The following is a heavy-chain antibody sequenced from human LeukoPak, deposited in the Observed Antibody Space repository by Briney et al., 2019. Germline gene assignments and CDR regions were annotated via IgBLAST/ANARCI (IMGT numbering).Heavy chain of an antibody. CDR3: ARDTADSYGSSDFDY. CDR2: TNPNSGGT. J-gene: IGHJ4*02. Sequence: ASVKVSCKASGYTFTGYYMHWVRQAPGQGLEWMGWTNPNSGGTNYAQKFQGRVTMTRDTSISTAYMELSRLRSDDTAVYYCARDTADSYGSSDFDYWGQGTLVTVSS. D-gene: IGHD5-18*01. V-gene: IGHV1-2*02. CDR1: GYTFTGYY.